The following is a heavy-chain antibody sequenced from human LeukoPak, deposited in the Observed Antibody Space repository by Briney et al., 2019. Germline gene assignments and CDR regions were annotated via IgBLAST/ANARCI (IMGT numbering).Heavy chain of an antibody. Sequence: GGSLRLSCAGSNFTFSSYTLNWVRRGPGKGLEWLSSISSSGSNIYYADSVKGRFTISRDNAKKTLFLQMNSLRAEDSAVYYCATRVTTFLQWGQGTLVTVSS. CDR1: NFTFSSYT. CDR2: ISSSGSNI. CDR3: ATRVTTFLQ. D-gene: IGHD4-11*01. J-gene: IGHJ4*02. V-gene: IGHV3-21*01.